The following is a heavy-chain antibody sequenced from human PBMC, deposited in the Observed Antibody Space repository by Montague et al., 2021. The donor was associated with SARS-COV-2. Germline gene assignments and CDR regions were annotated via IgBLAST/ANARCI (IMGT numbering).Heavy chain of an antibody. CDR1: GGSTASHY. D-gene: IGHD6-19*01. Sequence: SETRSLTCTVSGGSTASHYWNWSRQSPGKRTELMGYVYYNGDSKSNPSLQGRGTISIDTAENQFSLRLNSVTAADTAVYFCARGWAFDPWGQGRLVTVSS. CDR2: VYYNGDS. J-gene: IGHJ3*01. V-gene: IGHV4-59*08. CDR3: ARGWAFDP.